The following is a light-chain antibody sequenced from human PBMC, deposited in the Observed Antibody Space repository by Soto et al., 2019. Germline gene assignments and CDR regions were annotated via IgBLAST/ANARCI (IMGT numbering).Light chain of an antibody. CDR1: QSINTF. J-gene: IGKJ4*01. CDR2: DAS. V-gene: IGKV3-11*01. Sequence: EVLLTQSPATLSVSPGESVTLSCRASQSINTFLAWYQQKPGQAPRLLIYDASSRAAGVPARFSRRGSGTDFTLTINRLEPEDFAVYHCQQRSIWPLTFGGGTRVE. CDR3: QQRSIWPLT.